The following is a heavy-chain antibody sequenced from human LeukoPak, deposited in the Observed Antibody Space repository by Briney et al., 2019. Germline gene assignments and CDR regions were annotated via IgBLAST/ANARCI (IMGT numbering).Heavy chain of an antibody. CDR1: GYTFTGYY. Sequence: ASVKVSCKASGYTFTGYYMHWVRQAPGQGLEWMGWINPNSGGTKYSQKFQGRVTIIRDTSASTAYMELSSLRSEDTAVYYCARDRLYSSSWYVFHYYYYGMDVWGQGTTVTVSS. J-gene: IGHJ6*02. CDR2: INPNSGGT. V-gene: IGHV1-2*02. CDR3: ARDRLYSSSWYVFHYYYYGMDV. D-gene: IGHD6-13*01.